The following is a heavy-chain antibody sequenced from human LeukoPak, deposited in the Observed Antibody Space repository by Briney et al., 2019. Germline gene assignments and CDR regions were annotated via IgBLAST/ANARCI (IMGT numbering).Heavy chain of an antibody. J-gene: IGHJ4*02. D-gene: IGHD3-10*01. CDR2: ISYDGSNK. CDR3: ARTYYYGSGSYYY. V-gene: IGHV3-30-3*01. CDR1: GFTFSSYA. Sequence: GRSLRLSCAASGFTFSSYAMHWVRQAPGKGLEWVAVISYDGSNKYYADSVKGRFTISRDNSKNTLYLQMNSLRAEDTAVYYCARTYYYGSGSYYYWGQGTLVTVSS.